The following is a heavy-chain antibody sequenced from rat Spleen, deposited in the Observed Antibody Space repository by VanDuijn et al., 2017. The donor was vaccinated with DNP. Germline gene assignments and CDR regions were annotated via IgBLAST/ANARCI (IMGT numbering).Heavy chain of an antibody. D-gene: IGHD1-4*01. CDR2: VSYNGDTT. Sequence: EVQLVESGGGLVQPGRSLKLSCAASGFTFSDYYMAWVRLAPTKGLEWVASVSYNGDTTYYRDSVKGRFTISRDNAKNSLNLQMDSLRSGDTATYYCTTTGFPGYHYYWHFDFWGPGTMVTVSS. J-gene: IGHJ1*01. V-gene: IGHV5-20*01. CDR1: GFTFSDYY. CDR3: TTTGFPGYHYYWHFDF.